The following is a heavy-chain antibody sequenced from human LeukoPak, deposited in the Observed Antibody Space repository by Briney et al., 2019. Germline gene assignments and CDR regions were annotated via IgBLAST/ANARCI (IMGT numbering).Heavy chain of an antibody. CDR3: ARDQGEWELNY. CDR1: GCTFSSYA. CDR2: IHTGGST. V-gene: IGHV3-53*01. D-gene: IGHD1-26*01. J-gene: IGHJ4*02. Sequence: PGGSLRLSCAASGCTFSSYAMSWVRQAPGRGLEWVSVIHTGGSTYYADSVKGRFTISRDTSNNTLYLQMNSLRADDTAVYYCARDQGEWELNYWGQGTLVTVSS.